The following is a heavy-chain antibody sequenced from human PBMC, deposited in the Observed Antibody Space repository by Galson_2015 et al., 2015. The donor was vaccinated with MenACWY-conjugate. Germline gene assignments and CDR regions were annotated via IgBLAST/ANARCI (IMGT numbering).Heavy chain of an antibody. CDR1: GFTFSSYW. CDR2: IWYDGSNK. V-gene: IGHV3-33*08. CDR3: ARVWSTGYYYYGMDV. Sequence: SLRLSCAASGFTFSSYWMSWVRQAPGKGLEWVAVIWYDGSNKYYADSVKGRFTISRDNSKNTLYLQMNSLRAEDTAVYYCARVWSTGYYYYGMDVWGQGTTVTVSS. J-gene: IGHJ6*02. D-gene: IGHD3-10*01.